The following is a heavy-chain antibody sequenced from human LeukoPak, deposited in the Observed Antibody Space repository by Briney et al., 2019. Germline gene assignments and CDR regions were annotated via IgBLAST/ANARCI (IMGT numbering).Heavy chain of an antibody. D-gene: IGHD3-10*01. CDR2: IWYDGSNK. J-gene: IGHJ4*02. CDR1: GFTFSSYG. Sequence: PGGSLRLSCAASGFTFSSYGMHWVRQAPGKGLEWVAVIWYDGSNKYCADSVKGRFTISRDNSKNTLYLQMNSLRAEDTAVYYCARDYTTMVRGVTEGFDYWGQGTLVTVSS. V-gene: IGHV3-33*01. CDR3: ARDYTTMVRGVTEGFDY.